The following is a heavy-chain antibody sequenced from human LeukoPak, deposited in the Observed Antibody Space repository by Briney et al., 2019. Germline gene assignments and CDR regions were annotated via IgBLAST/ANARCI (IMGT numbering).Heavy chain of an antibody. CDR2: ISYDGSNK. V-gene: IGHV3-30*04. D-gene: IGHD6-19*01. CDR1: GFTFSSYA. Sequence: GRSLRLSCAASGFTFSSYAMHWVRQAPGKGLEWVAVISYDGSNKYYAGSVKGRFTISRDNSKNTLYLQMNSLRAEDTAVYYCAIQRQWLVTPDGYGFDYWGQGTLVTVSS. J-gene: IGHJ4*02. CDR3: AIQRQWLVTPDGYGFDY.